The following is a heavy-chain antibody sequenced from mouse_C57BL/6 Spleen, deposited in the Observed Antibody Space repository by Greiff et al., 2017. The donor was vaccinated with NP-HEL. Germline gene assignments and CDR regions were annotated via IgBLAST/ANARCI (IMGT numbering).Heavy chain of an antibody. CDR2: IWGVGST. V-gene: IGHV2-6*01. J-gene: IGHJ3*01. Sequence: QVQLQQSGPGLVAPSQSLSITCTVSGFSLTSYGVDWVRQSPGKGLEWLGVIWGVGSTNYNSALKSRLSISKDNSKSQVFLKMNSLQTDDTAMYYCASYDYDGSRFAYWGQGTLVTVSA. CDR1: GFSLTSYG. CDR3: ASYDYDGSRFAY. D-gene: IGHD2-4*01.